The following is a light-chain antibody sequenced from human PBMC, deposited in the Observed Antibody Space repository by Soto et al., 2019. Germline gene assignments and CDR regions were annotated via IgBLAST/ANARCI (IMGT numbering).Light chain of an antibody. CDR1: QSVSNW. J-gene: IGKJ1*01. Sequence: DIQMTQSPSSLSASVGDRVIITCRASQSVSNWLAWYQQKPGKXPXXLIDKASSLKSGVPSRFSGTASGTEFTLTISNLQPDDFATDDCQQYDTYWTFGQGTKVDIK. CDR2: KAS. CDR3: QQYDTYWT. V-gene: IGKV1-5*03.